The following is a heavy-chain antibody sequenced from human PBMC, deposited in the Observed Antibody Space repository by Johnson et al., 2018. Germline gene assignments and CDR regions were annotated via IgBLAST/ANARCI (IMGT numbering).Heavy chain of an antibody. J-gene: IGHJ3*02. V-gene: IGHV3-11*01. Sequence: VQLVESGGGLVKXGGSLRLXCAASGFTFSDYYMSWIRQAPGKGLEWVSYISSSGSTIYSADSVKGRFTISRDNAKNSLYLQMTSLRAEDTAVYYCASGGSTPAYFDIWGQGTMVTVSS. D-gene: IGHD2-15*01. CDR1: GFTFSDYY. CDR2: ISSSGSTI. CDR3: ASGGSTPAYFDI.